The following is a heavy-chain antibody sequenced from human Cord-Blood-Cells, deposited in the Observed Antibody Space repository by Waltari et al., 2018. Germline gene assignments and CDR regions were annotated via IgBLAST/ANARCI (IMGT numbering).Heavy chain of an antibody. Sequence: QVQLVQSGAEVKKPGASVKVSCKASGYTFTGYYIPSVRQSPGQGLEWLGWINPNRGGKNYAQKFQGRFTMTRDTSISTAYMELSRLRSDDTAVYYCARSKDYYGSGSYFDYWGQGTLVTVSS. V-gene: IGHV1-2*02. D-gene: IGHD3-10*01. CDR1: GYTFTGYY. CDR2: INPNRGGK. J-gene: IGHJ4*02. CDR3: ARSKDYYGSGSYFDY.